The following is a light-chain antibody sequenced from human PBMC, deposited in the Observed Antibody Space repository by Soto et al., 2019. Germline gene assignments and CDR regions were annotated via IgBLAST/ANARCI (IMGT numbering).Light chain of an antibody. Sequence: PGEKATLSCRASQSVSGSLGWYQQKPGQAPRLLIYGASNRATGIPDRFSGSGSGTDFTLTISRLEPEDFAVYYCQQYTSSPRTFGQGTKVDIK. J-gene: IGKJ1*01. CDR3: QQYTSSPRT. V-gene: IGKV3-20*01. CDR1: QSVSGS. CDR2: GAS.